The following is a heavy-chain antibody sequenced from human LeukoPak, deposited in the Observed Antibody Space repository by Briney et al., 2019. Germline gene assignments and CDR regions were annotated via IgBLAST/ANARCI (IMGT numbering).Heavy chain of an antibody. CDR1: GGSISSGGYY. J-gene: IGHJ1*01. Sequence: NASQTLSLTCTVSGGSISSGGYYWSWIRQPPGKGLEWIGYIYHSGSTYYNPSLKSRVTISVDRSKNQFSLKLSSVTAADTAVYYCARVYSSGSRAFQHWGQGTLVTVSS. V-gene: IGHV4-30-2*01. CDR3: ARVYSSGSRAFQH. CDR2: IYHSGST. D-gene: IGHD6-19*01.